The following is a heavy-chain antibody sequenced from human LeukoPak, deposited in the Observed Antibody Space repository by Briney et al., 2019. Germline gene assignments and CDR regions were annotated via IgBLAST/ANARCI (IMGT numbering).Heavy chain of an antibody. J-gene: IGHJ6*04. CDR1: GFTFSSYE. Sequence: GGSLRLSCAASGFTFSSYEMNWVRQAPGKGLEWVSYISSSGSTIYYADSVKGRFTISRDNAKNSLYLQTNSLRAEDTAVYYCAELGITMIGGVWGKGTTVTISS. D-gene: IGHD3-10*02. V-gene: IGHV3-48*03. CDR3: AELGITMIGGV. CDR2: ISSSGSTI.